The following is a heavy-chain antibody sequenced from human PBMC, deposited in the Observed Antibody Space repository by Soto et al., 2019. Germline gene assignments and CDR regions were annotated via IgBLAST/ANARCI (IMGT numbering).Heavy chain of an antibody. CDR2: ISYDGSDK. CDR3: AKDRVKTVTAMGHVDY. CDR1: GFTFSSYG. Sequence: GGSLRLSCAASGFTFSSYGMHWVRQAPGKGLEWVAVISYDGSDKYYADSVKGRFTISRDNSKNTLDLQMNSLRAEDTAVYHCAKDRVKTVTAMGHVDYWGPGTLVTVSS. D-gene: IGHD2-21*02. J-gene: IGHJ4*02. V-gene: IGHV3-30*18.